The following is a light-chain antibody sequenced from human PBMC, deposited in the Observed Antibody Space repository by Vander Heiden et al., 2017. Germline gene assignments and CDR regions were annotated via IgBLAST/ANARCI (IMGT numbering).Light chain of an antibody. CDR1: QSVSSY. CDR2: DAS. Sequence: EIVMTQSPATLSMSPGESATLSCRASQSVSSYLAWYQQTPGQPPRLLIYDASTRATGIPARFSGSGSGTEFTLTISGLQAEDFAVYYCQKYNHWPLTVGGGTKVEIK. J-gene: IGKJ4*01. V-gene: IGKV3-15*01. CDR3: QKYNHWPLT.